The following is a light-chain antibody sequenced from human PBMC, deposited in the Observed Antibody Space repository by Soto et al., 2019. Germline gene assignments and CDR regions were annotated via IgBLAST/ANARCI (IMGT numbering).Light chain of an antibody. CDR2: GVS. Sequence: QSALTQPASVSGSPGQSITISCTGTSSDVGGYKFVSWYQQHPGKAPKLMIYGVSNRPSGVSDCFSGSKSGNTASLTISGLQAEDEADYYCSSYTSSSAVVFGGGTKLTVL. J-gene: IGLJ3*02. CDR3: SSYTSSSAVV. CDR1: SSDVGGYKF. V-gene: IGLV2-14*01.